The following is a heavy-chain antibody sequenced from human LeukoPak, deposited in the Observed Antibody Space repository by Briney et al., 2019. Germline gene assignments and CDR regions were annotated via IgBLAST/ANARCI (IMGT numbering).Heavy chain of an antibody. J-gene: IGHJ4*02. V-gene: IGHV4-59*01. CDR3: AKARDSNIWYPFDY. CDR1: GGSISNNY. CDR2: IYYTGST. D-gene: IGHD6-13*01. Sequence: SATLSLTCTVSGGSISNNYWNWIRLPPGKGLEWIGYIYYTGSTHYNPSLKSRVTISLDTSKSQFSLKLTSVTAADTAVYYCAKARDSNIWYPFDYWGQGTLVTVSS.